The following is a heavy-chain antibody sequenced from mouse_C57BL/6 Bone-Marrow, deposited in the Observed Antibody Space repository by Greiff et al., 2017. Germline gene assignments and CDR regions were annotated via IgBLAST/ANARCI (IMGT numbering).Heavy chain of an antibody. Sequence: VQLQQSVAELVRPGASVKLSCTASGFNIKNTYMHWVKQRPEQGLEWIGRIDPANGNTKYAPKFQGKATITADTSSNTAYLQLSSLTSEDTAIYYCASESLYYYGSSHWYFDVWGTGTTVTVSS. V-gene: IGHV14-3*01. J-gene: IGHJ1*03. CDR3: ASESLYYYGSSHWYFDV. D-gene: IGHD1-1*01. CDR2: IDPANGNT. CDR1: GFNIKNTY.